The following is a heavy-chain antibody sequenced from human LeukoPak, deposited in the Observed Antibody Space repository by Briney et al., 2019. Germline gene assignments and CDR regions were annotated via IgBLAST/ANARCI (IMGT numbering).Heavy chain of an antibody. D-gene: IGHD5-18*01. Sequence: AGGSLRLSCAASGFTFSSYWMHWVRQAPGKGLVWVSRINSDGSSTSYADSVKGRFTISRDNAKNTLYLQMNSLRAEDTAVYYCARAATHIQYSYYYYYMDVWGKGTTVTISS. J-gene: IGHJ6*03. CDR3: ARAATHIQYSYYYYYMDV. CDR1: GFTFSSYW. CDR2: INSDGSST. V-gene: IGHV3-74*01.